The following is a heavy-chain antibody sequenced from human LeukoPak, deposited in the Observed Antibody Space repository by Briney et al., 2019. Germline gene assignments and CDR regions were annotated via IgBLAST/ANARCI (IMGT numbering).Heavy chain of an antibody. CDR1: GFTFSSYV. V-gene: IGHV3-30*03. Sequence: PGRSLRLSCAASGFTFSSYVMHWVRQAPGKGLEWVAVISSDGSNKYYADSVKGRFTISRDNSKTTLYLQMSSLRAEDTAVYYCARVTVAGTHFDSWGQGTLVPVSS. CDR2: ISSDGSNK. D-gene: IGHD6-19*01. CDR3: ARVTVAGTHFDS. J-gene: IGHJ4*02.